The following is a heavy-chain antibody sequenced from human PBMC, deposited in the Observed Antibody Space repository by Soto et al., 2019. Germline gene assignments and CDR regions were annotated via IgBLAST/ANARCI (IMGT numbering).Heavy chain of an antibody. D-gene: IGHD5-18*01. CDR2: ISYDGSNQ. J-gene: IGHJ4*02. CDR3: ARSGYIYGYSQFDS. Sequence: GGSLRLSCVASGFTFSSYGMYWVRQAPGKGLEWVAVISYDGSNQHYVDAVKDRFTISRDNSKSTVFLQMNSLRAEDTAVYYCARSGYIYGYSQFDSWGQGIRVTVSS. V-gene: IGHV3-30*03. CDR1: GFTFSSYG.